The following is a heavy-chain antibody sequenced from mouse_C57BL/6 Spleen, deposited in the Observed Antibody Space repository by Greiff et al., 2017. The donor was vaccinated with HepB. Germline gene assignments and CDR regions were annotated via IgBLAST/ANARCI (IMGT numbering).Heavy chain of an antibody. CDR1: GFTFSDYG. CDR3: ARGRWLPLDY. J-gene: IGHJ2*01. Sequence: EVQVVESGGGLVKPGGSLKLSCAASGFTFSDYGMHWVRQAPEKGLEWVAYISSGSSTIYYADTVKGRFTISRDNAKNTLFLQMTSLRSEDTAMYYCARGRWLPLDYWGQGTTLTVSS. CDR2: ISSGSSTI. V-gene: IGHV5-17*01. D-gene: IGHD2-3*01.